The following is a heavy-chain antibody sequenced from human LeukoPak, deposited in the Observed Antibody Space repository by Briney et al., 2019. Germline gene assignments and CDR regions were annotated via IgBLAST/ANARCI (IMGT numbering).Heavy chain of an antibody. V-gene: IGHV3-23*01. CDR1: GFTFSSYA. Sequence: GGSLRLSCAASGFTFSSYAMSWVRQAPGKGLVWVSAISSASRTYYADSVKGRFTISRDNSKNAVYLQMNSLRAEDTALYYCAKERGGEFDYWGQGTLVTVSS. D-gene: IGHD3-10*01. CDR2: ISSASRT. CDR3: AKERGGEFDY. J-gene: IGHJ4*02.